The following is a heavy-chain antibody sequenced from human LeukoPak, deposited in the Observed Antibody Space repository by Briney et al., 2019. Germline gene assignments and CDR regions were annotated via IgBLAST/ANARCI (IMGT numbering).Heavy chain of an antibody. V-gene: IGHV3-7*01. Sequence: PGGSLRLSCVASGFPFSSYWMTWVRQAPGKGLEWVANIKQDGSKKSYVDSVKGRFTISRDNAKNSLYLQMNSLRAEDTAVYYCARVHAFDIWGQGTMVTVSS. CDR3: ARVHAFDI. CDR1: GFPFSSYW. CDR2: IKQDGSKK. J-gene: IGHJ3*02.